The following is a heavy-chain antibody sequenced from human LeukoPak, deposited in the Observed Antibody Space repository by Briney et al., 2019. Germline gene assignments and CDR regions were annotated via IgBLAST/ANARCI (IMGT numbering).Heavy chain of an antibody. J-gene: IGHJ4*02. Sequence: ASVKVSCKASGYTFTGYYMHWVRQAPGQGVEWMGWINPNSGGTNYAQRFHGRVTMTRDTSISTAYMELGRLRSDDTAVYYCARDSCARSRTFRLWGQGTLVTVST. D-gene: IGHD2-2*01. V-gene: IGHV1-2*02. CDR2: INPNSGGT. CDR3: ARDSCARSRTFRL. CDR1: GYTFTGYY.